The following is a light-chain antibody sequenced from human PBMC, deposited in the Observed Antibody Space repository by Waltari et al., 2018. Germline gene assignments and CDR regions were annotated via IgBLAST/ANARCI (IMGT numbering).Light chain of an antibody. CDR2: AAS. V-gene: IGKV1-9*01. Sequence: DIQLTQSPSFLSASVGDRVTITCRTSQGISSYLVWYQQKPGKAPKVLISAASTVQTGVPSRFSGSGSGTEFTLTISSRQPEDFATYYCQQVNGYPLTFGGGTKVEIK. J-gene: IGKJ4*01. CDR1: QGISSY. CDR3: QQVNGYPLT.